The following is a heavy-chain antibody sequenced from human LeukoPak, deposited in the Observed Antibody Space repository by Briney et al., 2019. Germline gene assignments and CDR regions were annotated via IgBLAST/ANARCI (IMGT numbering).Heavy chain of an antibody. D-gene: IGHD6-25*01. CDR3: ARGYVSGSLRRGPNWFDP. CDR2: INHSGST. CDR1: GGSFSGYY. V-gene: IGHV4-34*01. J-gene: IGHJ5*02. Sequence: SETLSLTCAVYGGSFSGYYWSWIRQPPGKRLEWIGEINHSGSTNYNPSLKSRVTISVDTSKNQFSLKLSSVTAADTAVYYCARGYVSGSLRRGPNWFDPWGQGTLVTVSS.